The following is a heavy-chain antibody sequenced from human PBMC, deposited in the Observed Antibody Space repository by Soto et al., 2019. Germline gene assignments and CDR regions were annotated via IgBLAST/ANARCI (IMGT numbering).Heavy chain of an antibody. CDR1: GFTFSSYG. Sequence: QVQLVESGGGVVQPGRSLRLSCAASGFTFSSYGMHWVRQAPGKGLEWMAVISHDGTKKYYVDSVKGRFTISRDNSQNTLYLQMNSLRAEDTALYSCAKGSDTSGYYQLDYWGQGTLVTVSS. CDR3: AKGSDTSGYYQLDY. CDR2: ISHDGTKK. J-gene: IGHJ4*02. D-gene: IGHD3-22*01. V-gene: IGHV3-30*18.